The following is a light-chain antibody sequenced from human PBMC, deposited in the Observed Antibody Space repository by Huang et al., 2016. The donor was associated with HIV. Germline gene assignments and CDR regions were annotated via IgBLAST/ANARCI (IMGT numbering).Light chain of an antibody. V-gene: IGKV1-6*01. CDR1: QAIRND. J-gene: IGKJ1*01. Sequence: AIQMTQSPSSLSASIGDRVTITCRASQAIRNDLGWYQQKPGKAPSLLIYSASTLQTGVPSRFSGSGSGTDFTLTISSLQPEDFATYYCLQDYDFPRTFGQGTKVERK. CDR3: LQDYDFPRT. CDR2: SAS.